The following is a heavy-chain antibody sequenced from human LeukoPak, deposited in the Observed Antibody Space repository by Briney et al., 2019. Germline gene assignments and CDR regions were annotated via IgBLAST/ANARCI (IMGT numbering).Heavy chain of an antibody. CDR2: IYYSGST. J-gene: IGHJ5*02. CDR3: ARGSDYVWGSYRSVNWFDP. Sequence: SETLSLTCTVSGGSISSYYWSWIRQPPGKGLEWIGYIYYSGSTYYNPSLRSRVTISVDTSKNQFSLKLSSVTAADTAVYYCARGSDYVWGSYRSVNWFDPWGQGTLVTVSS. D-gene: IGHD3-16*02. CDR1: GGSISSYY. V-gene: IGHV4-59*12.